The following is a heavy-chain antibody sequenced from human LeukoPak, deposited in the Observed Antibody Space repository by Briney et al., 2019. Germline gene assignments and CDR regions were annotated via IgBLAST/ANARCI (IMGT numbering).Heavy chain of an antibody. CDR3: ASRGRYYDFWSGDVGYFDY. D-gene: IGHD3-3*01. Sequence: ASVKVPCKASGYTFTSYDINWVRQATGQGLEWMGWMNPNSGNKGYAQKFQGRVTMTRNTSISTAYMELSSLRSEDTAVYYCASRGRYYDFWSGDVGYFDYWGQGTPVTVSS. CDR1: GYTFTSYD. J-gene: IGHJ4*02. V-gene: IGHV1-8*01. CDR2: MNPNSGNK.